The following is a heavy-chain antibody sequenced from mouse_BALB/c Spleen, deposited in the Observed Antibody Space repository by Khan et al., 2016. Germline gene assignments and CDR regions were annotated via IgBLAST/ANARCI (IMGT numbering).Heavy chain of an antibody. V-gene: IGHV1-7*01. CDR1: GYTFTSYW. CDR2: INPSTGYT. CDR3: ADRSGSY. J-gene: IGHJ3*01. D-gene: IGHD3-2*01. Sequence: QVQLQQSGAELAKPGASVKMSCKASGYTFTSYWMHWVKQRPGQGLEWIGYINPSTGYTEYNQKFKDKATLTADKSSSTAYMQLSSLPSEDSAVYYCADRSGSYWGQGTLVTVSA.